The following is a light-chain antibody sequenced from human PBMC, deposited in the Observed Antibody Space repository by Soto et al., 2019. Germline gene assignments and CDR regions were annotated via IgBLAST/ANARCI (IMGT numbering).Light chain of an antibody. CDR2: GAS. CDR3: QQRADWPIT. Sequence: EIVMTQSPATLSVSPGERAALSCRASQSVSSSLAWYQQKPGQAPRLLIYGASTRATGIPARFSGSGSGTDFTLTISSLEPEDFALYYCQQRADWPITFGPGTKVD. V-gene: IGKV3D-15*01. J-gene: IGKJ3*01. CDR1: QSVSSS.